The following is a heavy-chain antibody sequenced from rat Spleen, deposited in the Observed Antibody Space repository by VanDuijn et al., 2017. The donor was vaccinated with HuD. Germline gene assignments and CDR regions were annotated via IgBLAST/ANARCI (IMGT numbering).Heavy chain of an antibody. V-gene: IGHV5-25*01. CDR3: ATGDGVYYGGYSELGD. CDR2: ISTGGGNT. J-gene: IGHJ2*01. Sequence: EVQLVESGGGLVQPGRSLKLSCAASGFTFSDYYMAWVRQAPTKGLEWVASISTGGGNTYYRDSVKGRFTISRDNAKSTLYLQMDSLRSEDTATYYCATGDGVYYGGYSELGDWGQGVMVTVSS. CDR1: GFTFSDYY. D-gene: IGHD1-11*01.